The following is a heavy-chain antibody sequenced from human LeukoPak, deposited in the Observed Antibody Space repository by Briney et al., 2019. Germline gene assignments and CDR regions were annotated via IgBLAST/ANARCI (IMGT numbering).Heavy chain of an antibody. CDR1: GFTFSSYS. CDR3: ARGRVGATLLADY. CDR2: ISSSSSYI. V-gene: IGHV3-21*01. D-gene: IGHD1-26*01. J-gene: IGHJ4*02. Sequence: PGGSLRLSCAASGFTFSSYSMNWVRQAPGKGLEWVSSISSSSSYIYYADSVKGRFTISRDNAKNSLYLQMNSLRAEDTAVYYCARGRVGATLLADYWGQGTLVTVSS.